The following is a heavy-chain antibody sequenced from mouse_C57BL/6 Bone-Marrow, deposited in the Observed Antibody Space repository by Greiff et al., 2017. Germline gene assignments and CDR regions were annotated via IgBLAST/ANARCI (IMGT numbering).Heavy chain of an antibody. D-gene: IGHD2-2*01. CDR2: ILTGGGST. J-gene: IGHJ2*01. Sequence: VLLLQSGAELMKPGASVKLSCKATGYTFTGYWIEWVKQRPGHGLEWIGEILTGGGSTNSNEKFKGKATFTADTSSNTAYMQLSSLTTEDSAIYYGAREYGYGDYFDYWGQGTTLTVSS. V-gene: IGHV1-9*01. CDR1: GYTFTGYW. CDR3: AREYGYGDYFDY.